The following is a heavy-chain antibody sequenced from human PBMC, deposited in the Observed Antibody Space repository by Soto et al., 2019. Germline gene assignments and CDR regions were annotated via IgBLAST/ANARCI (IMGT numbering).Heavy chain of an antibody. D-gene: IGHD3-22*01. V-gene: IGHV1-3*01. J-gene: IGHJ4*02. CDR3: ARAAYYYDSSGYPQWSYYFDY. CDR2: INAGNGNT. CDR1: GYTFTSYA. Sequence: ASVKVSCKASGYTFTSYAMHWVRQAPGQRLEWMGWINAGNGNTKYSQKFQGRVTITRDTSASTAYMELSSLRSEDTAVYYCARAAYYYDSSGYPQWSYYFDYWGQGTLVTVSS.